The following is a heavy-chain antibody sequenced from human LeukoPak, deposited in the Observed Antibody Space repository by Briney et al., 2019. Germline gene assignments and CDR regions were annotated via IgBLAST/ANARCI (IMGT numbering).Heavy chain of an antibody. CDR1: GGSISSSSYY. Sequence: SETLSLTCTVSGGSISSSSYYWGWIRQPPGKGLEWIGSIYYSGSTYYNPSLKSRATISVDTSKNQFSLKLSSVTAADTAVYYCASSWSYSSGWSYFDYWGQGTLVTVSS. D-gene: IGHD6-19*01. V-gene: IGHV4-39*01. CDR3: ASSWSYSSGWSYFDY. J-gene: IGHJ4*02. CDR2: IYYSGST.